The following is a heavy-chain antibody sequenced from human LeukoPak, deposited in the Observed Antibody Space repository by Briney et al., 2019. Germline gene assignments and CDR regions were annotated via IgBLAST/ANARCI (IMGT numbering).Heavy chain of an antibody. CDR3: ASSGSYRFDY. V-gene: IGHV3-48*02. CDR1: GFTFSSYS. J-gene: IGHJ4*02. Sequence: GGSLRLSCAASGFTFSSYSMNWFRQAPGKGLEWVSHITASGTAMFYADSVKGRFTISRDNAKNSLYLQMNSLRDEDTAVYYCASSGSYRFDYWGQGTLVTVSS. D-gene: IGHD1-26*01. CDR2: ITASGTAM.